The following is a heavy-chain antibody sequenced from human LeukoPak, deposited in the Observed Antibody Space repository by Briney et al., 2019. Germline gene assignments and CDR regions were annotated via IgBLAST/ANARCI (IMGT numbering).Heavy chain of an antibody. V-gene: IGHV4-39*07. CDR2: IYYSGIT. J-gene: IGHJ4*02. CDR1: GGSISSSNYY. CDR3: ARLRSYCGGDCFYYFDY. Sequence: SETLSLTCTVSGGSISSSNYYWGWIRQPPGKGLEWIGSIYYSGITYYNPSLKSRVTISVDTSKNQFSLKLSSVTAADTAVYYCARLRSYCGGDCFYYFDYWGQGTLVTVSS. D-gene: IGHD2-21*02.